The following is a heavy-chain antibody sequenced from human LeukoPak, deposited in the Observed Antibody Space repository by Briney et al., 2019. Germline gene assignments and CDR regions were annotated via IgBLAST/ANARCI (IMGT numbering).Heavy chain of an antibody. CDR1: GGTFSSYA. Sequence: ASVKVSCKASGGTFSSYAISWVRQAPGQGLEWMGGIIPIFGTANYAQKFQGGVTITADESTSTAYMELSSLRSEDTAVYYCARRGAFGYSSGREDYWGQGTLVTVSS. V-gene: IGHV1-69*13. D-gene: IGHD6-19*01. CDR2: IIPIFGTA. J-gene: IGHJ4*02. CDR3: ARRGAFGYSSGREDY.